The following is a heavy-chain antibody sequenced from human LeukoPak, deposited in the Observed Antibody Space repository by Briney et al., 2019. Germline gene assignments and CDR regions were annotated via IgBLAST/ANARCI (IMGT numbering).Heavy chain of an antibody. V-gene: IGHV3-30*03. Sequence: QAGGSLRLSCAASGFTFSSYGMHWVRQAPGKGLEWVAVISYDGSNKYYAASVKGRCTISRDNSKNTVYLQMNSLRPEDTAVYYCARDFTWTLDYWGQGALVTVSS. CDR1: GFTFSSYG. D-gene: IGHD3/OR15-3a*01. CDR2: ISYDGSNK. CDR3: ARDFTWTLDY. J-gene: IGHJ4*02.